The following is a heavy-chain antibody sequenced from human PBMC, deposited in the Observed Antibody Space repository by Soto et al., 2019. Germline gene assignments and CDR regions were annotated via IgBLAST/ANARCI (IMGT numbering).Heavy chain of an antibody. D-gene: IGHD3-16*01. Sequence: GGSLRLSCAASGFTFSTYGMHWVRQAPATGLEWVAFISHDGSNQYYADSMKVRFTISRDNSKNTLYLQMNSLRPDDTAVYYCATDANEYLWEYYFDFWGQGTLVTVSS. J-gene: IGHJ4*02. V-gene: IGHV3-30*03. CDR3: ATDANEYLWEYYFDF. CDR2: ISHDGSNQ. CDR1: GFTFSTYG.